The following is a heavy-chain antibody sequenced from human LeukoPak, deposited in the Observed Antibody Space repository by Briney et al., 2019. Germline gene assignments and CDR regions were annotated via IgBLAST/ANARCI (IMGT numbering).Heavy chain of an antibody. CDR1: GFTFSSYS. Sequence: GGSLRLSCAASGFTFSSYSIHWVRQAPGKGLQWVAVISYDGSNKYYADSVKGRFTISRDNSKNTLYLQMNSLRAEDTAVYFCARDRSSVTTWVDYWGQGTLVTVSS. D-gene: IGHD4-17*01. CDR2: ISYDGSNK. V-gene: IGHV3-30*04. CDR3: ARDRSSVTTWVDY. J-gene: IGHJ4*02.